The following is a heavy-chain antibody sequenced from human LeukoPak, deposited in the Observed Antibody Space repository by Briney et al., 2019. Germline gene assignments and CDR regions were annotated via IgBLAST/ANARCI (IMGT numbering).Heavy chain of an antibody. J-gene: IGHJ4*02. Sequence: ASVTVSFTASGYTFTSYYMHWVRQAPGQGLEWMGIINPSGGSTSYAQKFQGRVTMTRDMSTSTVYMELSSLRSEDTAVYYCQARLGEAFDYWGQGTLVTVSS. CDR1: GYTFTSYY. CDR2: INPSGGST. V-gene: IGHV1-46*01. CDR3: QARLGEAFDY.